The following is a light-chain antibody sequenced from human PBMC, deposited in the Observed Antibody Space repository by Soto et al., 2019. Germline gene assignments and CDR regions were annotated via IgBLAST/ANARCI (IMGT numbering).Light chain of an antibody. CDR2: DAS. J-gene: IGKJ1*01. CDR3: QQYNSYPWT. V-gene: IGKV3-11*01. CDR1: QSVTNY. Sequence: EIVLTQSPATLSLSPGERATLSCRASQSVTNYVAWYQQKPGQAPRLLIYDASNRATGIPARFSGSGSGTEFTLSISSLQPNDFATYYCQQYNSYPWTFGQGTKVEI.